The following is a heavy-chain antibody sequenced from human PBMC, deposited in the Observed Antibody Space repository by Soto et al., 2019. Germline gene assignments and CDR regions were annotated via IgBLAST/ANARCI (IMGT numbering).Heavy chain of an antibody. CDR2: IIPIFGTA. V-gene: IGHV1-69*13. J-gene: IGHJ6*02. CDR3: ARRCSSTSCLAHYYYYGMDV. Sequence: VKVSCKASGGTFSSYAISWVRQAPGQGLEWMGGIIPIFGTANYAQKFQGRVTITADESTSTAYMELSSLRSEDTAVYYCARRCSSTSCLAHYYYYGMDVWGQGTTVTVSS. CDR1: GGTFSSYA. D-gene: IGHD2-2*01.